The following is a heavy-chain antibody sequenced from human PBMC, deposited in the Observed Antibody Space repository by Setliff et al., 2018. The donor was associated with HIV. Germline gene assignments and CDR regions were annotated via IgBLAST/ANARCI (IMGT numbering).Heavy chain of an antibody. Sequence: ASVKVSCKASGYTFTDYYIHWVRQAPGQGLEWMGWISAYNGNTNYAQKLQGRVTMTTDTSTSTAYMELRSLRSDDTAVYYCARGRYSSGLTDYWGQGTLVTVSS. CDR1: GYTFTDYY. CDR2: ISAYNGNT. CDR3: ARGRYSSGLTDY. J-gene: IGHJ4*02. D-gene: IGHD6-19*01. V-gene: IGHV1-18*04.